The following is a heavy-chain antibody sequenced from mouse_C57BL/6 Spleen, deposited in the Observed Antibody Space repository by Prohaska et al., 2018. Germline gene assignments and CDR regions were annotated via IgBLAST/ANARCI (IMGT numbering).Heavy chain of an antibody. CDR2: IRSKSNNYAT. Sequence: EVQLVESGGGLVQPKGSLKLSCAASGFSFNTYAMNWVRQAPGKGLEWVARIRSKSNNYATYYADSVKDRFTISRDDSESMLYLQMNNLKTEDTAMYYCVSLYPPSYGYWGQGTSVTVSS. V-gene: IGHV10-1*01. J-gene: IGHJ4*01. CDR1: GFSFNTYA. D-gene: IGHD1-1*02. CDR3: VSLYPPSYGY.